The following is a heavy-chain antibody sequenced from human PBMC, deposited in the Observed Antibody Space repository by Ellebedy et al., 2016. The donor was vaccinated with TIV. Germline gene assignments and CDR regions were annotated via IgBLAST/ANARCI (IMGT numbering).Heavy chain of an antibody. J-gene: IGHJ4*02. Sequence: MPGGSLRLSCSVSGDSISSSSHYWGWIRQPPGKGLEWIGTIYYTGSTYYNSSLASRATTSVDTSKNQFSLRLRYVSAADTAMYNCARAGAGSGAYAFDYWGQGIVVTVSA. CDR2: IYYTGST. CDR1: GDSISSSSHY. V-gene: IGHV4-39*02. D-gene: IGHD5-12*01. CDR3: ARAGAGSGAYAFDY.